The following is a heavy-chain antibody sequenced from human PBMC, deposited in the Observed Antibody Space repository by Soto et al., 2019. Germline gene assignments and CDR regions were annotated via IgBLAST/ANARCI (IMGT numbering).Heavy chain of an antibody. CDR1: DSSFPNYL. CDR3: ARVAGHKNARFDT. CDR2: INPGSGVT. D-gene: IGHD1-1*01. V-gene: IGHV1-2*02. Sequence: GPSLKVPGKLLDSSFPNYLFTWGDKAPGQGLEWMGWINPGSGVTNQAQKFQGRVTMTRDTSITTTYMELNSLTSDDTAVYYCARVAGHKNARFDTWGQGALVTVSS. J-gene: IGHJ4*02.